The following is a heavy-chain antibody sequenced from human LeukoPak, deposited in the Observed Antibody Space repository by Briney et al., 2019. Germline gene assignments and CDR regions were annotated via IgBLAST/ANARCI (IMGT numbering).Heavy chain of an antibody. CDR2: IIPIIGTA. CDR3: ARDMHSSSWYFRWYFDL. D-gene: IGHD6-13*01. Sequence: ASVKVSCKASGGTFSSYVISWVRQAPGQGLEWMGGIIPIIGTANYAQKFQGRVTITRDTSASTAYMELSSLRSEDTAVYYCARDMHSSSWYFRWYFDLWGRGTLVTVSS. J-gene: IGHJ2*01. CDR1: GGTFSSYV. V-gene: IGHV1-69*05.